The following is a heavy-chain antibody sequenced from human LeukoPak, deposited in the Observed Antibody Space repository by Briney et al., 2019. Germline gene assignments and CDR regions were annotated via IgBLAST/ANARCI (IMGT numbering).Heavy chain of an antibody. D-gene: IGHD2-2*01. V-gene: IGHV3-48*03. CDR1: GFTFSSYV. CDR2: ISDIGTTQ. Sequence: GGSLRLSCAASGFTFSSYVLNWVRQAPGKGLEWVSYISDIGTTQHYADSVKGRFTISRDNAKNSLYLQMNSLRAEDTAVYYCASLQWGRYCSSTSCYDAFDIWGQGTMVTVSS. J-gene: IGHJ3*02. CDR3: ASLQWGRYCSSTSCYDAFDI.